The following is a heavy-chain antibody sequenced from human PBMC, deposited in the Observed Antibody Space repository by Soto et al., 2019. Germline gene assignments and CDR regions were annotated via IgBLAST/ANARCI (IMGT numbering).Heavy chain of an antibody. J-gene: IGHJ4*02. CDR2: LWSDGSKK. CDR3: ARDLNYYYESNGYYQPGY. V-gene: IGHV3-33*01. D-gene: IGHD3-22*01. CDR1: GFTFSNYV. Sequence: QVQLVESGGGVVQPGRSLRLSCAASGFTFSNYVMHWVRQAPGKGLEWVAGLWSDGSKKYYAESVKGRFTISRDNSKNTMYLQMNSLRADDTAVYSCARDLNYYYESNGYYQPGYWGQGTLVTVSS.